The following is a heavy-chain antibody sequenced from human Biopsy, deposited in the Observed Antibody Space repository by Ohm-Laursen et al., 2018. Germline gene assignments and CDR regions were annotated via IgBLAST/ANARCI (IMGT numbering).Heavy chain of an antibody. CDR1: GYSISTGYY. CDR3: ARGRLRAVARFDY. CDR2: INHSGST. Sequence: SETLSLTCAVSGYSISTGYYWRWIRQPPGKGLEWIGEINHSGSTNYNPSLKSRVTISVDTPKNQFYLKLSSVTAADTAVYYCARGRLRAVARFDYWGQGTLVTVSS. V-gene: IGHV4-34*01. D-gene: IGHD6-19*01. J-gene: IGHJ4*02.